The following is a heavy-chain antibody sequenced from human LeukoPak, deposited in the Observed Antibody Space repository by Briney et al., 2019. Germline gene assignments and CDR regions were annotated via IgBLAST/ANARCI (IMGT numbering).Heavy chain of an antibody. CDR2: ISAYNGNT. D-gene: IGHD2-15*01. Sequence: GASVKVSCKASGYTFTNYAVNWVRQAPGQGLEWMGWISAYNGNTNYAQKLQGRVTMTTDTSTSTAYMELRSLRSDDTAVYYCAREQDRTYFDYWGQGTLVTVSS. CDR1: GYTFTNYA. V-gene: IGHV1-18*01. J-gene: IGHJ4*02. CDR3: AREQDRTYFDY.